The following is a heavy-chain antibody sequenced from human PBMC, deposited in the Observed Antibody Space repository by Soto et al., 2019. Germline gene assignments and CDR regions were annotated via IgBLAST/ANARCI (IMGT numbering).Heavy chain of an antibody. D-gene: IGHD3-16*01. CDR1: GFSFSTYS. CDR3: ARSSYYDAL. V-gene: IGHV3-21*01. J-gene: IGHJ4*02. Sequence: EVQLVESGGGLVKPGGSLRLSCAASGFSFSTYSMTWVRQAPGKGLEWVSSISSSSVNIYYADSVKGRFTISRDNAKKSVYLQMNGLRGEDTALYYCARSSYYDALWGQGTLVTVSS. CDR2: ISSSSVNI.